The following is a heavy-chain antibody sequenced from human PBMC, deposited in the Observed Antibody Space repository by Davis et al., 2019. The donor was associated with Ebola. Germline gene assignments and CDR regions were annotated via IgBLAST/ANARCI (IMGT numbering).Heavy chain of an antibody. J-gene: IGHJ4*02. CDR3: ARGIGGATHY. CDR2: IYYSGST. CDR1: GCSISSYY. V-gene: IGHV4-59*01. D-gene: IGHD1-26*01. Sequence: SETLSLTCTVSGCSISSYYWSWIRQPPGKGLEWIGYIYYSGSTNYNPSLKSRVTISVDTSKNQFSLKLSSVTAADTAVYYCARGIGGATHYWGQGTLVTVSS.